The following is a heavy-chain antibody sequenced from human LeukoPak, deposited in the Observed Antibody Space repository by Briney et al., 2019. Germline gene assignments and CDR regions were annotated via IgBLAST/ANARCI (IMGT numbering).Heavy chain of an antibody. CDR2: IYHSGST. D-gene: IGHD4/OR15-4a*01. CDR1: GYSISSGYH. J-gene: IGHJ4*02. V-gene: IGHV4-38-2*02. CDR3: ARRAGAYSHPYDY. Sequence: SETLSLTCTVSGYSISSGYHWGWIRQPPGKGLEWIGSIYHSGSTYYNPSLKSRVTMSVDTSKNQFSLKLSSVTAADTAVYYCARRAGAYSHPYDYWGQGTLVTVSS.